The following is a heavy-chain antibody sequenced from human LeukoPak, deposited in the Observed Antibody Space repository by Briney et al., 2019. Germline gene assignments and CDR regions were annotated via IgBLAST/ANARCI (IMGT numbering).Heavy chain of an antibody. V-gene: IGHV3-66*01. CDR3: ARNLGTLATGGVALDI. Sequence: GGSLRLSCVASGFAISSKYMSWIRQAPGKGLEWVPVIYTGGSTHYPDSVMGRFTISRDDSKNTVSLQMNSLRAEDTAVYYCARNLGTLATGGVALDIWGQGTMVTVAS. D-gene: IGHD1-14*01. CDR1: GFAISSKY. J-gene: IGHJ3*02. CDR2: IYTGGST.